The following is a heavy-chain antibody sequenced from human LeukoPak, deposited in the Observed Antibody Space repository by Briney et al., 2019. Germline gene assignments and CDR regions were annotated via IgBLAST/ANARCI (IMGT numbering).Heavy chain of an antibody. J-gene: IGHJ3*02. CDR2: NSVYNGNT. CDR1: GYTFSNYA. D-gene: IGHD2-2*03. CDR3: ARDGYCSSTSCYANAFDI. Sequence: ASVKVSCKASGYTFSNYAISWVRQAPGQGLEWMGWNSVYNGNTKYAQNLQGRVTMTTDTSTSTAYMELRSLRSDDTAVYYCARDGYCSSTSCYANAFDIWGQGTMVTVSS. V-gene: IGHV1-18*01.